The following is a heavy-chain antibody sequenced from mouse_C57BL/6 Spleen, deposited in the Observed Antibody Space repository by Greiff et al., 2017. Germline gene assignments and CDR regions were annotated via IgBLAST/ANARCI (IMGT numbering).Heavy chain of an antibody. CDR1: GYSITSGYY. D-gene: IGHD2-2*01. CDR3: ARERGYDWFAY. J-gene: IGHJ3*01. Sequence: DVQLQESGPGLVKPSQSLSLTCSVTGYSITSGYYWNWIRQFPGNKLEWMGYISYDGSNNYNPSLKNRISITRDTSKNQFFLKLNSVTTEDTATYYCARERGYDWFAYWGQGTLVTVSA. V-gene: IGHV3-6*01. CDR2: ISYDGSN.